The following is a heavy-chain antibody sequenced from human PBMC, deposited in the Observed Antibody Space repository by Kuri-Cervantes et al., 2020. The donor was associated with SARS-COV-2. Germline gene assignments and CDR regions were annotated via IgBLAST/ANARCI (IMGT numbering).Heavy chain of an antibody. CDR1: GFTFSNFG. V-gene: IGHV3-30*18. J-gene: IGHJ4*02. D-gene: IGHD3-3*01. Sequence: GESLKISCAASGFTFSNFGMHWVRQTPGKGLEWVAIISYNGRNKYFADSVKGRLTVSRDNSKNTVYLQMNSLRAEDTAVYYCANQPGYDFWSGYSYWGQGTLVTVSS. CDR3: ANQPGYDFWSGYSY. CDR2: ISYNGRNK.